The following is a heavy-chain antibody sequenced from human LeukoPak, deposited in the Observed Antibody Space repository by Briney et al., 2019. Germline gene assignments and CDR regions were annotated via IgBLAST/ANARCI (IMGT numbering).Heavy chain of an antibody. Sequence: PSETLSLTCTVSAYSVTSDYFWGWIRQPPGKGLEWIGNVDPSGNTYYNPSLKSRATISLDTSKKDFSLKLTSVTAADTAIYYCATVRASHDGDWFFDYWGQGTLVTVSS. V-gene: IGHV4-38-2*02. J-gene: IGHJ4*02. CDR2: VDPSGNT. CDR3: ATVRASHDGDWFFDY. D-gene: IGHD3-9*01. CDR1: AYSVTSDYF.